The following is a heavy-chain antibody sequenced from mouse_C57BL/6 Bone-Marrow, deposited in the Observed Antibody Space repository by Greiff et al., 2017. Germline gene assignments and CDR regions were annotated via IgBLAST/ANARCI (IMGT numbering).Heavy chain of an antibody. CDR3: ARSHYGSPHFDY. CDR2: IYPGDGDT. J-gene: IGHJ2*01. V-gene: IGHV1-80*01. CDR1: GYAFSSYW. Sequence: QVQLKQSGAELVKPGASVKISCKASGYAFSSYWMNWVKQRPGKGLEWIGQIYPGDGDTNYNGKFKGKATLTADKSSSTAYMQLSSLTSEDSAVYFCARSHYGSPHFDYWGQGTTLTVSS. D-gene: IGHD1-1*01.